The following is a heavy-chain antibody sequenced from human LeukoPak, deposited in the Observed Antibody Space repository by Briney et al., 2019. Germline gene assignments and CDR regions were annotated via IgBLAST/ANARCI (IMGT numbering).Heavy chain of an antibody. CDR1: GGTFSSYA. V-gene: IGHV1-69*13. CDR3: ARDHRYYYDSSGYYDYNWFDP. J-gene: IGHJ5*02. Sequence: SVKVSCKASGGTFSSYAISWVRQAPGQGLEWMGRIIPIFGTANYAQKFQGRVTITADESTSTAYMELSSLRSEDTAVYYCARDHRYYYDSSGYYDYNWFDPWGQGTLVTVSS. D-gene: IGHD3-22*01. CDR2: IIPIFGTA.